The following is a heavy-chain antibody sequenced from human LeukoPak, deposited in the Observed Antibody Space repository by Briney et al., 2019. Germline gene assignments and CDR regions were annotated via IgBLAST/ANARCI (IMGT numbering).Heavy chain of an antibody. Sequence: GGSLRLSCAASGFTFNNFGMHWVRQAPGKGLEWVTFIQYNGNNKYYADSVKGRFTISRDNSKNTLYLQMNSLRAEDTAVYYCARGHPHGWELYLDYWGQGTLVTVSS. D-gene: IGHD4-23*01. CDR2: IQYNGNNK. J-gene: IGHJ4*02. V-gene: IGHV3-30*02. CDR3: ARGHPHGWELYLDY. CDR1: GFTFNNFG.